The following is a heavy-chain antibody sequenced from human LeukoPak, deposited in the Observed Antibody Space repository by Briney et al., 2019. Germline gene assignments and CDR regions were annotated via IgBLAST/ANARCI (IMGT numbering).Heavy chain of an antibody. Sequence: GGSLRLSCAASGSTFSDYYMSWIRQAPGKGLEWVSYISSSSSYTNYADSVKGRFTISRDSAKNSLYLQMNSLRAEDTAVYYCARFRTWGDKAFDYWGQGTLVTVSS. D-gene: IGHD2-21*02. J-gene: IGHJ4*02. CDR3: ARFRTWGDKAFDY. CDR2: ISSSSSYT. V-gene: IGHV3-11*06. CDR1: GSTFSDYY.